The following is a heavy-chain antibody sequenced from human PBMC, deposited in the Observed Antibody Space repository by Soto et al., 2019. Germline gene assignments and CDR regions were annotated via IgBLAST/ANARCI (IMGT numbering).Heavy chain of an antibody. CDR1: GFTFSNAW. D-gene: IGHD3-3*01. CDR2: IKSKTDGGTT. V-gene: IGHV3-15*07. CDR3: TTDPRHFTIFGVVIDNV. Sequence: GGSLRLSCAASGFTFSNAWVNWVRQAPGKGLEWVGRIKSKTDGGTTDYAAPVKGRFTISRDDSKNTLYLQMNSLKTEDTAVYYCTTDPRHFTIFGVVIDNVWGQGTTVTVSS. J-gene: IGHJ6*02.